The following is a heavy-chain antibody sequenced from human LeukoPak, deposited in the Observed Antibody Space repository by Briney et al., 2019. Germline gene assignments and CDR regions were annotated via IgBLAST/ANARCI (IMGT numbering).Heavy chain of an antibody. CDR2: IYYSGST. CDR1: GGSFSSGDYY. D-gene: IGHD3-22*01. CDR3: VGGYYPSFGY. V-gene: IGHV4-30-4*08. Sequence: SETLSLTCAVYGGSFSSGDYYWSWIRQPPGKGLEWIGYIYYSGSTYYNPSLKSRVTISVDTSKNQFSLKLSSVTAADTAVYYCVGGYYPSFGYWGQGTLVTVSS. J-gene: IGHJ4*02.